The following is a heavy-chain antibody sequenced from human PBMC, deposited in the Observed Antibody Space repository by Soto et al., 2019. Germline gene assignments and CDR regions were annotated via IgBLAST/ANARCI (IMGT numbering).Heavy chain of an antibody. D-gene: IGHD1-7*01. Sequence: QAQLVQSGAEVKKPGASVKVSCKASGYTFTGYDINWVRQATGQGLEWMGWMNPNSGNTGYAQNFQGRVTMTRDNSITTAYMELTSLRDDDSAVYYCAGEKGGTTGIDFWGPGTLVTVSS. CDR2: MNPNSGNT. J-gene: IGHJ4*02. CDR1: GYTFTGYD. CDR3: AGEKGGTTGIDF. V-gene: IGHV1-8*01.